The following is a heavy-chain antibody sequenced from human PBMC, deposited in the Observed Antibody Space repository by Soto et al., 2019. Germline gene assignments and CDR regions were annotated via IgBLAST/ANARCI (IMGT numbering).Heavy chain of an antibody. CDR2: IYHSGST. CDR3: ARDEGAVAGFGY. CDR1: GGSISSSNW. Sequence: QVQLQESGPGLVKPSGTLSLTCAVSGGSISSSNWWSWVRQPPGKGLEWFGEIYHSGSTNYNPSLQRRDTITVDKSKNQFSLKLSSVTAADTAVYYCARDEGAVAGFGYWGQGTLVTVCS. D-gene: IGHD6-19*01. V-gene: IGHV4-4*02. J-gene: IGHJ4*02.